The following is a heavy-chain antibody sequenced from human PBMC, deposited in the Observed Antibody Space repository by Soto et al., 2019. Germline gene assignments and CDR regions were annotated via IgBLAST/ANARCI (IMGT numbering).Heavy chain of an antibody. J-gene: IGHJ4*02. V-gene: IGHV4-30-4*08. CDR2: INTGGST. CDR3: ARGLLGYLDPFQY. CDR1: IGALSSGDYY. Sequence: SETLSLTCTVSIGALSSGDYYWTWVRQLPGKGLEWMGYINTGGSTYFNPSLKSRVTFSVDRSKNQFSLRLNYVTAADTAVYYCARGLLGYLDPFQYWGQGTLVTVYS. D-gene: IGHD2-15*01.